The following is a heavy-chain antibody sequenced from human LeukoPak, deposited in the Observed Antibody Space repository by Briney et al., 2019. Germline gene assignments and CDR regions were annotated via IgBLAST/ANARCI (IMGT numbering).Heavy chain of an antibody. D-gene: IGHD5-18*01. CDR3: AKGPEYSYGYALVY. Sequence: GGSLRLSCAASGFTFSSYAMSWVRQAPGKGLEWVSAISGSGGSTYYADSVKGRFTISRDNSKNTLYLQMNSLRAEDTAVYYCAKGPEYSYGYALVYWGQGTLVTVSS. CDR1: GFTFSSYA. V-gene: IGHV3-23*01. J-gene: IGHJ4*02. CDR2: ISGSGGST.